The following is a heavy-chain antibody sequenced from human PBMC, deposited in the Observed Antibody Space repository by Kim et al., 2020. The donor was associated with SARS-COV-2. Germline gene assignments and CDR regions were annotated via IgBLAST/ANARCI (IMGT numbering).Heavy chain of an antibody. J-gene: IGHJ4*02. D-gene: IGHD2-15*01. CDR3: ARWWYSGGRGPPLRGDY. V-gene: IGHV4-34*01. CDR1: GGSLSGYY. Sequence: SETLSLTCAVYGGSLSGYYWSWLRQPPGKGLEWIGEINHSGTANYNPALKSRVTMSVDTSENQFSLRVTSVTAADTAVYYCARWWYSGGRGPPLRGDYWGQGTLVTVSS. CDR2: INHSGTA.